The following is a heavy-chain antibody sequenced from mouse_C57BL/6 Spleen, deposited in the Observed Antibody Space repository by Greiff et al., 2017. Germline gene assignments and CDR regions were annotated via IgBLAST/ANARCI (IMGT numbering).Heavy chain of an antibody. J-gene: IGHJ2*01. CDR1: GFTFSSYA. Sequence: EVHLVESGEGLVKPGGSLKLSCAVSGFTFSSYAMSWVRQTPEKRLEWVAYISSGGDYIYYADTVKGRFTISRDNARNTLYLQMSSLKSEDTAMYYCTRERGLAHYFDCWGQGTTLTVSS. D-gene: IGHD3-3*01. V-gene: IGHV5-9-1*02. CDR2: ISSGGDYI. CDR3: TRERGLAHYFDC.